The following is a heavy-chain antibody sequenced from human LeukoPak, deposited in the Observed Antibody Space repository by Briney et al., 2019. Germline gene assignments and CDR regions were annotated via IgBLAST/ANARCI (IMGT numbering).Heavy chain of an antibody. J-gene: IGHJ3*02. CDR2: IYYSGGS. D-gene: IGHD2-2*01. Sequence: PSDTLSLTCTVSGGSISSYYWTWIRQAPGKGLEWIGYIYYSGGSNYNPSLKMRVTISVDTTKNHFSLKLSSVAAADTAVYYCASLSSTFDIWGQGTMVTVSS. V-gene: IGHV4-59*08. CDR3: ASLSSTFDI. CDR1: GGSISSYY.